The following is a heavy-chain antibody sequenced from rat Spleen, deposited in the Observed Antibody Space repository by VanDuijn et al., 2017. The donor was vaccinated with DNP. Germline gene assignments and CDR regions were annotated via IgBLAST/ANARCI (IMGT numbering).Heavy chain of an antibody. V-gene: IGHV5S23*01. CDR3: ARPDY. CDR2: ISNSGGDT. J-gene: IGHJ2*01. CDR1: GFTFSKFD. Sequence: EVQVVESGGGLVRPGGSLKLSCAASGFTFSKFDMAWVRQAPTKGLEWVASISNSGGDTHYRDAVKGRFTISRDNPKSTLYLQMDSLKSEDTATYYCARPDYWGQGVMVTVSS.